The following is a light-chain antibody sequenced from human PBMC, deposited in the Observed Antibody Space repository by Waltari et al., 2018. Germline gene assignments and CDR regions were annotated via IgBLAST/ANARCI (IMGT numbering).Light chain of an antibody. CDR1: LGISRW. J-gene: IGKJ1*01. CDR3: LQANSFPWT. V-gene: IGKV1-12*01. Sequence: DIQMTQSPSSVSASVGDIVTITCRASLGISRWVAWYQQNPGKAPKLLIFPSSSLRSGVPSRFSGSGSGTDFTLTISSLQPEDFATYYCLQANSFPWTFGQGTKVDIK. CDR2: PSS.